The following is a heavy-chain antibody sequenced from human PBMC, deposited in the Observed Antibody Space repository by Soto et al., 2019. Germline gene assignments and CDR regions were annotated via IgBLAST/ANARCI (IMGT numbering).Heavy chain of an antibody. V-gene: IGHV4-39*01. CDR2: IYYSGST. D-gene: IGHD3-10*01. CDR1: GGSISSSXYY. Sequence: LXESGPGLLKPSETLSLTCTVSGGSISSSXYYWGWIRQPPGKGLEWIGRIYYSGSTYYXXXXXXXXXXXXXXXXXXXXXXXXXXXXXXXXXXXXXXXXXXGVXAXXXXDIWGQGXMVTV. J-gene: IGHJ3*02. CDR3: XXXXXXGVXAXXXXDI.